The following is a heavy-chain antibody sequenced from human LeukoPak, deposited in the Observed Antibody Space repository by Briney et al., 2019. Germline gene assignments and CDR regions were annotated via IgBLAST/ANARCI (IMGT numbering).Heavy chain of an antibody. V-gene: IGHV3-48*02. CDR3: ARHHSTVTFDY. CDR1: GFTFSVYS. CDR2: ISSSSTI. D-gene: IGHD4-17*01. J-gene: IGHJ4*02. Sequence: GGSLRLSCAASGFTFSVYSMNWVRRAPGKGLEWVSYISSSSTIYSADSVKGRFTISRDDAKNSLYLQMNSLRDEDTAIYYCARHHSTVTFDYWGQGALVTVSS.